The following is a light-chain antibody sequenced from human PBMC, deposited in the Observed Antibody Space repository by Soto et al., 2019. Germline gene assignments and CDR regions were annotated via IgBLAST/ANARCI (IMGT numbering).Light chain of an antibody. V-gene: IGLV2-8*01. Sequence: QSALTQPPSASGSPGQSVTISCTGTSSDVGAYKYVSWYQQHPGKAPKVMIYEVSQRPSGVPDRFSGSKSDNTASLTVSGLQGEDEADYYCSSYADSGILFGGGTKVTVL. J-gene: IGLJ2*01. CDR1: SSDVGAYKY. CDR2: EVS. CDR3: SSYADSGIL.